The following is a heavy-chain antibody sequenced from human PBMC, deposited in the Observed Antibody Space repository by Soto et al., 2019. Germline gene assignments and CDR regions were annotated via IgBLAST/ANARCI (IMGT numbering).Heavy chain of an antibody. CDR1: GYTFTSYD. V-gene: IGHV1-8*01. Sequence: ASVKVSCKASGYTFTSYDINWVRQATGQGLEWMGCINPYNDNTHYAQKFRGRVTITSDRSVSTAYMELSSLRSEDMVVYSCVRVITMIVVVIPQGDAFDIWGQGTMVTVSS. D-gene: IGHD3-22*01. CDR2: INPYNDNT. CDR3: VRVITMIVVVIPQGDAFDI. J-gene: IGHJ3*02.